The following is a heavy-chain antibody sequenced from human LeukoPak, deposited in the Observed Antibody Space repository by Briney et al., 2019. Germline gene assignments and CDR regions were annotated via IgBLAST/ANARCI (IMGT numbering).Heavy chain of an antibody. Sequence: PGGSLRISCAASGFTVSSNFMSWVRQAPGKGLEWVSVIYSGGSGGSTYYADSVRGRFTISRDNSKNTLYLQMNSLRGDDSALYYCAKGVDFYASGSLFSPFYVWGQGTTVTVSS. CDR2: IYSGGSGGST. D-gene: IGHD3-10*01. J-gene: IGHJ3*01. CDR1: GFTVSSNF. CDR3: AKGVDFYASGSLFSPFYV. V-gene: IGHV3-53*05.